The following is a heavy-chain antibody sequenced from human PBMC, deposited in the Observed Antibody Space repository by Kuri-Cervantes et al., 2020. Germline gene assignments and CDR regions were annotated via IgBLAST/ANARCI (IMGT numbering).Heavy chain of an antibody. Sequence: GSLRLSCAVYGGSFSGYYWSWIRQPPGKGLEWIGEINHSGSTNYNPSLKSRVTISVDTSKNQFSLKLSSVTAADTAVYYCAREKNIVGATPGPGYWGQGTLVTVSS. D-gene: IGHD1-26*01. V-gene: IGHV4-34*01. CDR3: AREKNIVGATPGPGY. CDR2: INHSGST. CDR1: GGSFSGYY. J-gene: IGHJ4*02.